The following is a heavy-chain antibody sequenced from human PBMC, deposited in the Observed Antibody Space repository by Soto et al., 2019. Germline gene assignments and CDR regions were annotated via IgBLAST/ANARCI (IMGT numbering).Heavy chain of an antibody. CDR1: GFTFSSYG. J-gene: IGHJ6*02. CDR2: ISYDGSNK. V-gene: IGHV3-30*18. CDR3: AKVIRRYDYYYYYCIHL. Sequence: QVQLVESGGGVVQPGRSLRLSCAASGFTFSSYGMHWVRQAPGKGLEWVAVISYDGSNKYYADSVKGRFTISRDNSKTPLYLQLNFLSSESTSVYYCAKVIRRYDYYYYYCIHLFCQCPTVTFSS. D-gene: IGHD3-16*01.